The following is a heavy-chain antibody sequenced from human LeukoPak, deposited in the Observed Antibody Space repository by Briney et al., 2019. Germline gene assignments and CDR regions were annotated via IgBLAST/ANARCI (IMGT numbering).Heavy chain of an antibody. V-gene: IGHV4-34*01. D-gene: IGHD5-18*01. CDR1: GGSFSGYY. CDR2: INHSGST. CDR3: ARVGRYSYGSFYYYGMDV. J-gene: IGHJ6*02. Sequence: PSETLSLTCAVYGGSFSGYYWSWIRQPPGKGLEWIGEINHSGSTNYDPSLKSRVTISVDTSKNQFSLKLSSVTAADTAVYYCARVGRYSYGSFYYYGMDVWGQGTTVTVSS.